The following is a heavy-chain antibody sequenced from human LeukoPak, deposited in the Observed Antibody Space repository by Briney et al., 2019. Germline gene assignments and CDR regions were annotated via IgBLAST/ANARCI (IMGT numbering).Heavy chain of an antibody. CDR3: ARDATVGVPGTLYFDH. CDR1: GLTYTDFW. D-gene: IGHD6-19*01. J-gene: IGHJ4*02. V-gene: IGHV3-48*04. Sequence: GGSLRLSCAASGLTYTDFWMHWIRQAPGKGLEWVSYIDATSGTIHYGDSVKGRFTISRDNAKNSLYLQMNSLRVEDTAVYYCARDATVGVPGTLYFDHWGQGTLVTVSS. CDR2: IDATSGTI.